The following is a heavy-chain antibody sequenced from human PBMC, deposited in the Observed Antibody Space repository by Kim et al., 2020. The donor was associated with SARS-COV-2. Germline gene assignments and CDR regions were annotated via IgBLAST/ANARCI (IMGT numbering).Heavy chain of an antibody. Sequence: GGSLRLSCAASGFTFSTYSMNWVRQAPGKGLEWVSFLDISSKYIYYADSVTGRFTISRDDAKNSLFLQLHSLSAEATSVYYCARANPELCYAIDVLGQG. CDR2: LDISSKYI. D-gene: IGHD1-7*01. V-gene: IGHV3-21*01. CDR3: ARANPELCYAIDV. J-gene: IGHJ6*02. CDR1: GFTFSTYS.